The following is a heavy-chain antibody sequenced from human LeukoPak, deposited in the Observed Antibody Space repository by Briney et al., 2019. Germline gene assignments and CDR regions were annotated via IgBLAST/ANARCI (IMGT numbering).Heavy chain of an antibody. D-gene: IGHD2-2*01. V-gene: IGHV3-21*01. CDR3: AKGYQRPDY. J-gene: IGHJ4*02. CDR2: ISSSSSNI. CDR1: GFTFSTYT. Sequence: GGALRLSCAASGFTFSTYTMNWVRQAPGKGLEWVSSISSSSSNIYYADSVKGRFTISRDNAMNSVYLQMNSLRVEDTAVYYCAKGYQRPDYWGQGTLITVSS.